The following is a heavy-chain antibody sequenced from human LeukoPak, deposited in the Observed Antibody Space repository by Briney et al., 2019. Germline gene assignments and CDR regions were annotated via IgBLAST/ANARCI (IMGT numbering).Heavy chain of an antibody. V-gene: IGHV1-3*01. CDR3: ARSHSSSSGWFDP. D-gene: IGHD6-6*01. J-gene: IGHJ5*02. CDR2: INAGNGNT. CDR1: GYTFTSYA. Sequence: GASVKVSCKASGYTFTSYAMHWVRQAPGQRLEWMGWINAGNGNTEYSQKFQGRVTITRDTSASTAYMELSSLRSEDTAVYYCARSHSSSSGWFDPWGQGTLVTVSS.